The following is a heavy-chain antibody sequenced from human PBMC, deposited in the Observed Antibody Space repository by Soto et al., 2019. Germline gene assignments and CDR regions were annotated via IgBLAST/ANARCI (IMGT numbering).Heavy chain of an antibody. J-gene: IGHJ4*02. CDR3: ATRPPYSSSWYDFDY. CDR1: GYTFTSYD. Sequence: QVQLVQSGAEVKKPGASVKVSCKASGYTFTSYDINWVRQATGQGLEWMGWMNPNSGNTGYAQKFQGRVTMTRNTSISTAYMELSSLRSEDTAVYYWATRPPYSSSWYDFDYWGQGTLVTVSS. V-gene: IGHV1-8*01. CDR2: MNPNSGNT. D-gene: IGHD6-13*01.